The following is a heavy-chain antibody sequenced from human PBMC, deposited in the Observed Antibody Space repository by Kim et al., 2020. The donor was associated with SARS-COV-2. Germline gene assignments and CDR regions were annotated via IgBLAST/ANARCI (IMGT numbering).Heavy chain of an antibody. CDR1: GGSISSGGYY. D-gene: IGHD5-18*01. CDR3: ARDRLDTARDY. V-gene: IGHV4-31*03. CDR2: IYYSGST. J-gene: IGHJ4*02. Sequence: SETLSLTCTVSGGSISSGGYYWSWIRQHPGKGLEWIGYIYYSGSTYSNPSLKSRVTISVDTSKNQFSLKLSSLTAADTAVYYCARDRLDTARDYWGQGTLVTVSS.